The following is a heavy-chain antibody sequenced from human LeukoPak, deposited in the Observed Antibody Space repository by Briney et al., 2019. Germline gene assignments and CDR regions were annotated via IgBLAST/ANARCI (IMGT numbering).Heavy chain of an antibody. J-gene: IGHJ6*02. V-gene: IGHV4-30-4*08. Sequence: PSETLSLTCTVSGGSISSGDYYWSWIRQPPGKGLEWIGYIYYSGSTYYNPSLKSRVTISVVTSKNQFSLKLSSVTAADTAVYYCARWMSAGSYYYYGMDVWGQGTTVTVSS. D-gene: IGHD3-10*01. CDR3: ARWMSAGSYYYYGMDV. CDR2: IYYSGST. CDR1: GGSISSGDYY.